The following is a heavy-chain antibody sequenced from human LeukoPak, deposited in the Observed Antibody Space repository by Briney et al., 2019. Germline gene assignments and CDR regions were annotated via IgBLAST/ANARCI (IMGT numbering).Heavy chain of an antibody. V-gene: IGHV1-69*05. CDR1: GGTFSSYA. Sequence: SVTVSCKASGGTFSSYAISWVRQAPGHCLEWMGGIIPIFGTANYAQKFQGRVTITTDESTSTAYMELSSLRSEDTAVYYCARDKEGYCTNGVCYGGYLLGANWGQGTLVTVSS. CDR3: ARDKEGYCTNGVCYGGYLLGAN. CDR2: IIPIFGTA. D-gene: IGHD2-8*01. J-gene: IGHJ4*02.